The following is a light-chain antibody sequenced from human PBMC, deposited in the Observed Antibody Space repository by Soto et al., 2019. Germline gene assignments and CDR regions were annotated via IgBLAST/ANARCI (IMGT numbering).Light chain of an antibody. J-gene: IGLJ3*02. Sequence: QSVLAQPPSASGTPGQRVTISCSGSTSNSGSNTVSWYRQLPGTAPKVLMYGSDQRPSGVPDRFSGLTSGPSASLAISGLQSEDEADYYCAAWDESLKGWVFGGGTKLTVL. CDR3: AAWDESLKGWV. CDR1: TSNSGSNT. CDR2: GSD. V-gene: IGLV1-44*01.